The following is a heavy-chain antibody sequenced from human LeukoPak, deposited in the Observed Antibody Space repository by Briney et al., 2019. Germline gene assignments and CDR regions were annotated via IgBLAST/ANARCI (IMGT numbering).Heavy chain of an antibody. D-gene: IGHD2-2*01. J-gene: IGHJ4*02. CDR2: VKSDGSST. Sequence: GGSLRLSCAASGFTFSSYAMHWVRQAPGKGLVWVSRVKSDGSSTSYADSVKGRFTISRDNARNTLYLQMNSLRAGDTAVYYCARDHVVPAADYWGQGTLVTVSS. CDR3: ARDHVVPAADY. V-gene: IGHV3-74*01. CDR1: GFTFSSYA.